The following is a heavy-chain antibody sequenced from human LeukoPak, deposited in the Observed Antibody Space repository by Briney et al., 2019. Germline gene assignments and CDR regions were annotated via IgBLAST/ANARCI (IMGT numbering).Heavy chain of an antibody. D-gene: IGHD3-16*01. V-gene: IGHV1-8*01. J-gene: IGHJ3*02. CDR3: ARGTNYDYVWGSSQDAFDI. CDR2: MNPNSGNT. Sequence: ASVKVSCKASGYTFTSYDINWVRQATGQGLEWMGWMNPNSGNTGYAQKFQGRVTMTRNTSISTAYMELSGLRSEDTAVYYCARGTNYDYVWGSSQDAFDIWGQGTMVTVSS. CDR1: GYTFTSYD.